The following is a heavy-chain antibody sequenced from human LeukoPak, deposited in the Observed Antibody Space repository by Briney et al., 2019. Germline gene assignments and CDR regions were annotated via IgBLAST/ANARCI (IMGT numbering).Heavy chain of an antibody. CDR3: ARAVRGYSGYDETYYYYMDV. D-gene: IGHD5-12*01. J-gene: IGHJ6*03. CDR1: GGTFSSYA. CDR2: IIPIFGTA. Sequence: ASVKVSCKASGGTFSSYAISWVRQAPGQGLEWMGRIIPIFGTANYAQKFQGRVTITTDTSTSTAYMELRSLRSDDTAVYYCARAVRGYSGYDETYYYYMDVWGKRTTVTVSS. V-gene: IGHV1-69*05.